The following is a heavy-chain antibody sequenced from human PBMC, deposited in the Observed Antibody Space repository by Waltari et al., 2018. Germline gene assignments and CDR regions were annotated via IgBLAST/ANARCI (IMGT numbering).Heavy chain of an antibody. V-gene: IGHV4-4*02. CDR1: GGSISSSNW. CDR2: IYHSGRT. Sequence: QVQLQESGPGLVKPSGTLSLTCAVSGGSISSSNWWSWVRQPPGKGLEWIGEIYHSGRTTYNPSRKSRVTISVDKSKNQFSLKLSSVTAADTAVYYCARASQDYYDSSGFDYWGQGTLVTVSS. CDR3: ARASQDYYDSSGFDY. J-gene: IGHJ4*02. D-gene: IGHD3-22*01.